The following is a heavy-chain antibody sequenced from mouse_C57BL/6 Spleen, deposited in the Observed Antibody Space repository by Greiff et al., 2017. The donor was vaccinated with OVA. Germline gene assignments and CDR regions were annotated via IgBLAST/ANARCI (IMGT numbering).Heavy chain of an antibody. J-gene: IGHJ2*01. CDR3: AREGLTGTFDY. CDR2: ISYSGST. CDR1: GYSITSGYD. D-gene: IGHD4-1*01. V-gene: IGHV3-1*01. Sequence: EVQRVESGPGMVKPSQSLSLTCTVTGYSITSGYDWHWIRHFPGNKLEWMGYISYSGSTNYNPSLKSRISITHDTSKNHFFLKLNSVTTEDTATYYCAREGLTGTFDYWGQGTTLTVSS.